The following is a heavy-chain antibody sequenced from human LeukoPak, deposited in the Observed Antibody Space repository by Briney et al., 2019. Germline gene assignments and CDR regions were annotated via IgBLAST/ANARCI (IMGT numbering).Heavy chain of an antibody. CDR2: IIPIFGTA. Sequence: GASVKVSCKASGGTFSSYAISWVRQAPGQGLEWMGGIIPIFGTANYAQKFQGRVTITADESTSTAYMGLSSLRSEDTAVYYCARGHVGYGYFDYWGQGTLVTVSS. V-gene: IGHV1-69*13. D-gene: IGHD5-12*01. CDR1: GGTFSSYA. J-gene: IGHJ4*02. CDR3: ARGHVGYGYFDY.